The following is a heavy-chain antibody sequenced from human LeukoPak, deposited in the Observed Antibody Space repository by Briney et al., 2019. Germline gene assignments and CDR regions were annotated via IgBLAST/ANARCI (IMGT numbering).Heavy chain of an antibody. CDR2: IYYSGST. CDR3: AKHSASLRPFDY. Sequence: SQTLSLTCTVSGGSISSGGYYWSWIRQHPGKDLEWIGYIYYSGSTYYNPSLKSRVAISVDTSKNQFSLKLSSVTAADTAVYYCAKHSASLRPFDYGAREPLVTVPS. V-gene: IGHV4-31*03. CDR1: GGSISSGGYY. J-gene: IGHJ4*02. D-gene: IGHD1-26*01.